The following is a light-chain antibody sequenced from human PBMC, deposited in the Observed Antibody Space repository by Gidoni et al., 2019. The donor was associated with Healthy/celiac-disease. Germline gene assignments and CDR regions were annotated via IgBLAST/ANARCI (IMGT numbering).Light chain of an antibody. CDR3: SSYTSSSTLDVV. Sequence: SVLTQPASVSGSPGQLITISGTGTSSDVGGDNYVSWYQQHPGKAPKLMIYDVSNRPSGVSNRFSGSKSGNTASLTISGLQAEDGADYYCSSYTSSSTLDVVFGGGTKLTVL. J-gene: IGLJ2*01. V-gene: IGLV2-14*01. CDR1: SSDVGGDNY. CDR2: DVS.